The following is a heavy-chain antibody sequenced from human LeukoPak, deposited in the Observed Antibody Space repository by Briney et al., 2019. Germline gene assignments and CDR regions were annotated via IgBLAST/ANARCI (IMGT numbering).Heavy chain of an antibody. D-gene: IGHD6-13*01. J-gene: IGHJ4*02. CDR1: GGSISTNF. Sequence: PSETLSLTCTVSGGSISTNFWSWVRQPAGKGLEWIGRIYSSGSTNDNPPLRSRVTMSVDTSKNQFSLKLSSVTAADTAVYYCVREHIGAAYFDYWGQGTPVTVSS. V-gene: IGHV4-4*07. CDR3: VREHIGAAYFDY. CDR2: IYSSGST.